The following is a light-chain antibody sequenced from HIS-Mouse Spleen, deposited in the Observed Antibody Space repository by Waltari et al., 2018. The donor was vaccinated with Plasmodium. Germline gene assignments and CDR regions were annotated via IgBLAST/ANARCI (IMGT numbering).Light chain of an antibody. Sequence: SYELTQPPSVSVSPGQTASIPCSGDKLGDKYACWYQQKPGQSPVLVIYQDSKRPSGIPERFSGSNSGNTATLTISGTQAMEEADYYCQAWDSSTAWVFGGGTKLTVL. CDR1: KLGDKY. CDR3: QAWDSSTAWV. J-gene: IGLJ2*01. V-gene: IGLV3-1*01. CDR2: QDS.